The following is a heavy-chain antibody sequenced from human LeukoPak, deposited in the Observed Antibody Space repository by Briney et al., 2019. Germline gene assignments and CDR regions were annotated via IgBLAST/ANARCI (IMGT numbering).Heavy chain of an antibody. CDR2: INPNSGGT. J-gene: IGHJ6*02. Sequence: ASVKVSCKASGYTFTDYYMHWVRQAPGQGLEWMGWINPNSGGTNYAQKFQGRVTMTRDTSISTAYMELSSLRSDDTAIYYCARGPRYYYDSSGYYPYYYYGMDVWGQGTTVTVSS. V-gene: IGHV1-2*02. CDR3: ARGPRYYYDSSGYYPYYYYGMDV. D-gene: IGHD3-22*01. CDR1: GYTFTDYY.